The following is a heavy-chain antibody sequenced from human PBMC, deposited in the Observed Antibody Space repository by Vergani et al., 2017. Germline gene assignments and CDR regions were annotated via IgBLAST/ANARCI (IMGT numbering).Heavy chain of an antibody. J-gene: IGHJ4*02. D-gene: IGHD3-10*01. V-gene: IGHV3-73*02. CDR2: IRSKANSYAT. CDR1: GFTFSGSA. Sequence: EVQLVESGGGLVQPGGSLKLSCAASGFTFSGSAMHWVRPASGKGLEWVGRIRSKANSYATAYAASVKGRFTISRGDSKITAYLRMNSLKTEDTAVYYCTTGGAGSRSRDYWGQGSLVTVSS. CDR3: TTGGAGSRSRDY.